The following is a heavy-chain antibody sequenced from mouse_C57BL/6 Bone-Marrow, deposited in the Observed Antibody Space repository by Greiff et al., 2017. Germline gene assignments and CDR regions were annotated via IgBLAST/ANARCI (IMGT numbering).Heavy chain of an antibody. CDR1: GYTFTSYW. CDR2: IDPSDSDT. D-gene: IGHD2-1*01. J-gene: IGHJ2*01. CDR3: ARWGNYVND. Sequence: QVQLQQPGAELVRPGSSVKLSCKASGYTFTSYWMHWVKQRPIQGLEWIGNIDPSDSDTHYNQKFKDKATLTVSKSSCTAYMQLRILTYEAYAVYYCARWGNYVNDWGQGTTLTVSS. V-gene: IGHV1-52*01.